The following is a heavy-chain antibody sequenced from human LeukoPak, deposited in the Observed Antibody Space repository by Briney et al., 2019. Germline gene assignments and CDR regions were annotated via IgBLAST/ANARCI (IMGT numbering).Heavy chain of an antibody. CDR2: ISAYNGNT. Sequence: GASVKVSCKASGYTFTSYGISWVRQAPGQGLEWMGWISAYNGNTNYAQKLQGRVTMTTDTSTSTAYMELRSLRSDDTAVYYCARGHPSGYSVYCGMDVWGQGTTVTVSS. D-gene: IGHD5-18*01. CDR1: GYTFTSYG. V-gene: IGHV1-18*01. CDR3: ARGHPSGYSVYCGMDV. J-gene: IGHJ6*02.